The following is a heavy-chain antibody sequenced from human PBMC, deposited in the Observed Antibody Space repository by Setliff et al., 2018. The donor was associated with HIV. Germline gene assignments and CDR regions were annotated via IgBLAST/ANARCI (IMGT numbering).Heavy chain of an antibody. CDR2: IYTSGST. CDR3: AGGEVRSRYVSSRAPFYHYYYYMDV. J-gene: IGHJ6*03. CDR1: GGSISSYY. V-gene: IGHV4-4*08. D-gene: IGHD6-13*01. Sequence: SETLSLTCTVSGGSISSYYWSWIRQPPGKGLEWIGYIYTSGSTNYNPSLKSRVTISVDTSKNQFSLKLTSVTAADTAVYYCAGGEVRSRYVSSRAPFYHYYYYMDVWGKGTTVTVSS.